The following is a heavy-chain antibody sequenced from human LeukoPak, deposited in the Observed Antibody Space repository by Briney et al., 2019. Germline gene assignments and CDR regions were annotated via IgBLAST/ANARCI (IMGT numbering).Heavy chain of an antibody. CDR1: GFTFTDSP. J-gene: IGHJ4*03. D-gene: IGHD6-19*01. CDR3: TGRTAVATGDY. Sequence: PGGSLRLSCAASGFTFTDSPIHWVRQASGKGLEWVGRISTKPTNYATTYGESVKGRFTFSRDDSKNTAFLQMNSLKTEDTAVYFCTGRTAVATGDYWGQGTTVTVSS. V-gene: IGHV3-73*01. CDR2: ISTKPTNYAT.